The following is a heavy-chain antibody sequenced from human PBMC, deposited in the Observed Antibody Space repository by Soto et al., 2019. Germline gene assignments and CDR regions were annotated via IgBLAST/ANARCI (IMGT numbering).Heavy chain of an antibody. V-gene: IGHV5-51*01. CDR2: IYPGDSDT. J-gene: IGHJ4*02. CDR1: GYSFTSYW. Sequence: PGESLKISCKGSGYSFTSYWIGWVRQMPGKGLEWMGIIYPGDSDTRYSPSFQGQVTISADKSISTAYLQWSSLKASDTAMYYCARRLPYSSSSLLYFDYWGQGTLVTVSS. D-gene: IGHD6-6*01. CDR3: ARRLPYSSSSLLYFDY.